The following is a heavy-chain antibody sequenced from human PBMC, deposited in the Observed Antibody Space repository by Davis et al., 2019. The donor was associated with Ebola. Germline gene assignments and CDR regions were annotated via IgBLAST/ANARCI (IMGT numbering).Heavy chain of an antibody. CDR1: GFDFSGYS. D-gene: IGHD2-2*01. V-gene: IGHV3-21*04. J-gene: IGHJ6*02. CDR3: ARDFCSGTGCSHYFRGMDV. CDR2: ISSSGKYI. Sequence: GESLKISCSASGFDFSGYSMTWVRQAPGKGLEWVSSISSSGKYIYTADSVRGRFTITRDNAKNSLYLQMNSLRAEDTALYYCARDFCSGTGCSHYFRGMDVWGQGTTVTVSS.